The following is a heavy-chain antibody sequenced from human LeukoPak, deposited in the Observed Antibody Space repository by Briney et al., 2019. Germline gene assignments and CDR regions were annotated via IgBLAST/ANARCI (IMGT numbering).Heavy chain of an antibody. Sequence: TGRSLRLSCAASGFTFSRCTMHWVRQAPGKGLEWVAVISYDGSNKYYADSVKGRFTISRDNSKNTLYLQMNSLRAEDTAVYYCARGVRFYYGSGSYDYWGQGTLVTVSS. CDR2: ISYDGSNK. V-gene: IGHV3-30-3*01. J-gene: IGHJ4*02. CDR3: ARGVRFYYGSGSYDY. D-gene: IGHD3-10*01. CDR1: GFTFSRCT.